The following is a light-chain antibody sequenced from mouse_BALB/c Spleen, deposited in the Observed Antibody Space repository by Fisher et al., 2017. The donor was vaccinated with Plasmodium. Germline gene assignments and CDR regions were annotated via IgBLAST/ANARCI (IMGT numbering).Light chain of an antibody. Sequence: DIVLTQTPGTLSVTPGDRVSLSCRASQSISNHLHWYQQKSHGSPRLLVKYASQSISGIPSRFSGSGSGTDFTLYIISVETEDFGMYFCQQSSDWPLTFGSGTKLELK. V-gene: IGKV5-45*01. CDR3: QQSSDWPLT. CDR2: YAS. CDR1: QSISNH. J-gene: IGKJ5*01.